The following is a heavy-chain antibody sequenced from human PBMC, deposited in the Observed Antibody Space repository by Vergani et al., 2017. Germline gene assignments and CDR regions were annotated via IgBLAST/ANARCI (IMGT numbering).Heavy chain of an antibody. J-gene: IGHJ4*02. CDR2: IPTSGST. Sequence: QVQLQESGPGLVKPSQTLSLTCTVSGGSINSHNYYWSWIRQPAGKGLEWIGRIPTSGSTNYNPSLKSRVTMSEDTSKNQFSLNLTSVTAADTAVYFCAGGNCLGCSCYQPLFDYLGQGILVTLSS. V-gene: IGHV4-61*02. D-gene: IGHD2-15*01. CDR1: GGSINSHNYY. CDR3: AGGNCLGCSCYQPLFDY.